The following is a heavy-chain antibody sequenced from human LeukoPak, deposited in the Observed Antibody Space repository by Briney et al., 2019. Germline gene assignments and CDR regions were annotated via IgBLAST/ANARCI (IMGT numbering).Heavy chain of an antibody. CDR3: ARQDHGPDY. Sequence: GGSLRLSCAASGFTFSSYWMTWVRQAPGKGLDWVANINKDGSEKNYVDSVKGRFTISRDNAKNSLYLQMNYLRPEDTAVYYCARQDHGPDYWGQGTLVTVSS. CDR2: INKDGSEK. CDR1: GFTFSSYW. D-gene: IGHD1-14*01. V-gene: IGHV3-7*01. J-gene: IGHJ4*02.